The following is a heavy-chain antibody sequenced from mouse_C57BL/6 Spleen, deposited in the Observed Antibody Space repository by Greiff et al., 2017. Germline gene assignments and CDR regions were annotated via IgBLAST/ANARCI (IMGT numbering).Heavy chain of an antibody. D-gene: IGHD1-1*01. CDR2: ISYDGSN. CDR1: GYSITSGYY. Sequence: ESGPGLVKPSQSLSLTCSVTGYSITSGYYWNWIRQFPGNKLEWMGYISYDGSNNYNPSLKNRISITRDTSKNQFFLKLNSVTTEDTATYYCARIDLVAYWYFDVWGTGTTVTVSS. CDR3: ARIDLVAYWYFDV. V-gene: IGHV3-6*01. J-gene: IGHJ1*03.